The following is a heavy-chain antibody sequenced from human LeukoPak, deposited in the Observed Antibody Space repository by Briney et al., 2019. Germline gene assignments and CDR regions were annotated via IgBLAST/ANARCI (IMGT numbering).Heavy chain of an antibody. J-gene: IGHJ4*02. CDR2: IYYSGST. Sequence: SETLSLTCTVSGGSISISSYYWGWIRQPPGKGLEWIGSIYYSGSTYYNPSLKSRVTISVDTSKNQFSLKLSSVTAADTAVYYCARRYSSSSLDYWGQGTLVTVSS. V-gene: IGHV4-39*01. CDR3: ARRYSSSSLDY. D-gene: IGHD6-6*01. CDR1: GGSISISSYY.